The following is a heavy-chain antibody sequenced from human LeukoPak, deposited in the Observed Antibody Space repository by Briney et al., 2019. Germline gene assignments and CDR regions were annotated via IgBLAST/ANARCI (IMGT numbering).Heavy chain of an antibody. D-gene: IGHD3-10*01. CDR2: ISGDGGST. CDR3: AAPPHYGSGSYHYYYMDV. Sequence: GGSLRLSCAASGFTFDDYAMHWVRQAPGKGLEWVSLISGDGGSTYYADSVKGRFTISRDNSKNSLYLQMNSLRTEDTALYYCAAPPHYGSGSYHYYYMDVWGKGTTVTVSS. CDR1: GFTFDDYA. J-gene: IGHJ6*03. V-gene: IGHV3-43*02.